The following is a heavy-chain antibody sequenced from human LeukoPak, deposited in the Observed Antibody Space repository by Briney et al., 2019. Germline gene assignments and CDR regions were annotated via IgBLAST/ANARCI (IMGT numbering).Heavy chain of an antibody. CDR2: INPSGGST. J-gene: IGHJ4*02. D-gene: IGHD3-3*01. CDR3: ARGGGTADFWSGYGENFDY. CDR1: GYTFTGYY. V-gene: IGHV1-46*01. Sequence: ASVKVSCKASGYTFTGYYMHWVRQAPGQGLEWMGIINPSGGSTSYAQKFQGRVTMTRDTSTSTVYMELSSLRSEDTAVYYCARGGGTADFWSGYGENFDYWGQGTLVTVSS.